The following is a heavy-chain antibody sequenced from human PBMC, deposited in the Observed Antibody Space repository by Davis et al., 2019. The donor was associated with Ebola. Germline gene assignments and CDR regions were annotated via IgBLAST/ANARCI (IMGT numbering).Heavy chain of an antibody. V-gene: IGHV5-51*01. J-gene: IGHJ4*02. D-gene: IGHD3-10*01. CDR2: IHPGDSET. Sequence: GESLKISCEGSGYTFTNYRIAWVRLLPGKGLEWMGIIHPGDSETRYSPSFQGQVTISADKSINTAYLQWSGLKASDTAVYYCARRNYYGSGSQYSHFDYWGQGTLVTVSS. CDR3: ARRNYYGSGSQYSHFDY. CDR1: GYTFTNYR.